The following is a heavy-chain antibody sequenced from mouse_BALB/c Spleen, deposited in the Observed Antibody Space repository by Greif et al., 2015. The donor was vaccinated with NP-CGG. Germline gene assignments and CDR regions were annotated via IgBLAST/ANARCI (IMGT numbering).Heavy chain of an antibody. J-gene: IGHJ2*01. V-gene: IGHV7-3*02. CDR3: ARDMKWGRAYYFDY. CDR1: GFTFTDYY. D-gene: IGHD3-3*01. Sequence: EVKVVDSGGGLVQPGGSLRLSCATSGFTFTDYYMSWVRQPPGKALEWLGFIRNKANGYTTEYSASVKGRFTISRDNSQSILYLQMNTLRAEDSATYYCARDMKWGRAYYFDYWGQGTTLTVSS. CDR2: IRNKANGYTT.